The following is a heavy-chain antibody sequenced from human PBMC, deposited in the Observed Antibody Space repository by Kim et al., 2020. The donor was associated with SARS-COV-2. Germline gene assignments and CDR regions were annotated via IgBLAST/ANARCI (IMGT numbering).Heavy chain of an antibody. V-gene: IGHV3-13*01. CDR1: GFTFSSYD. Sequence: GGSLRLSCAASGFTFSSYDMHWVRQATGKGLEWVSAIGTAGDTYYPGSVKGRFTISRENAKNSLYLQMNSLRAGDTAVYYCARVAYRSSWSIGYWYFDLWGRGTLVTVSS. CDR3: ARVAYRSSWSIGYWYFDL. J-gene: IGHJ2*01. D-gene: IGHD6-13*01. CDR2: IGTAGDT.